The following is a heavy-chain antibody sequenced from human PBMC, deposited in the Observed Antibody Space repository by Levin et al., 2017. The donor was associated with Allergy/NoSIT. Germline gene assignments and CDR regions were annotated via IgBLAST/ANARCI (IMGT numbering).Heavy chain of an antibody. V-gene: IGHV1-69*13. Sequence: SVKVSCKASGGTFRNYGFNWLRQAPGQGLEWMGQVTPIFETTDYGQKFQGRVTITADESTSTAYLELRSLRSDDTAVYYCAREEAAGGDLEYWGQGTLVTVSS. CDR1: GGTFRNYG. CDR2: VTPIFETT. CDR3: AREEAAGGDLEY. D-gene: IGHD6-13*01. J-gene: IGHJ4*02.